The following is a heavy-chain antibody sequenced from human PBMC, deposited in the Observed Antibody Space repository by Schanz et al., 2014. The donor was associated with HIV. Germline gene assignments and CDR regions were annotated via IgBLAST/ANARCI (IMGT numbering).Heavy chain of an antibody. CDR1: GFVFRDFA. CDR3: AKRSGRSFGYFDS. Sequence: EVQLLESGGDLAQPGDSLRLSCVASGFVFRDFAMAWVRQAPGKGLEWVSAVTNSGSYVNYADSVKGRFTMSRDNSKNTLSLQMDSLRVHDTAIYYCAKRSGRSFGYFDSWGQGLLVTVSS. J-gene: IGHJ4*02. CDR2: VTNSGSYV. D-gene: IGHD2-15*01. V-gene: IGHV3-23*05.